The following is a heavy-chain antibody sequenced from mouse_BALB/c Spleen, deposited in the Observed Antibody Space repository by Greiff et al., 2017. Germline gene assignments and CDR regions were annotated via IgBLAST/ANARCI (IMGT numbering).Heavy chain of an antibody. CDR1: GFNIKDTY. J-gene: IGHJ2*01. V-gene: IGHV14-3*02. Sequence: DVQLQESGAELVKPGASVKLSCTASGFNIKDTYMHWVKQRPEQGLEWIGRIDPANGNTKYDPKFQGKATITADTSSNTAYLQLSSLTSEDTAVYYCAREGGGYYGFDYWGQGTTLTVSS. CDR2: IDPANGNT. CDR3: AREGGGYYGFDY. D-gene: IGHD2-3*01.